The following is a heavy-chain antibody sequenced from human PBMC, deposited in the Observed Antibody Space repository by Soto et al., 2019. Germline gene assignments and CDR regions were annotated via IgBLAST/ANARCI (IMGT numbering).Heavy chain of an antibody. CDR2: MNPNSGKT. V-gene: IGHV1-8*01. J-gene: IGHJ3*02. CDR1: GYTFASYD. CDR3: SRDPTPTVVKSITTDTFHX. D-gene: IGHD2-15*01. Sequence: ASVKVSCKASGYTFASYDINWVRQATGQGLEWMGSMNPNSGKTGYANKFQGRVTMTRKTSISTAYMELSSLRSEDTAVYYCSRDPTPTVVKSITTDTFHXWGQGTKVTVS.